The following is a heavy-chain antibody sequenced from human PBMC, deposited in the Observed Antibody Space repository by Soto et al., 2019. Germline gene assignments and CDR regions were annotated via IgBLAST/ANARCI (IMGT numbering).Heavy chain of an antibody. D-gene: IGHD4-17*01. CDR3: ERCQRGLRCPLDS. V-gene: IGHV1-2*02. J-gene: IGHJ5*01. CDR1: GVTFRYYY. CDR2: ISHKSGSA. Sequence: CCPAHGVTFRYYYTRWVRHAAGQGLEDRGWISHKSGSASYAQKFRGRVTMTRDTSVNLVYFQLSSLRSDDTAVYYCERCQRGLRCPLDSWGQRTLVTVSS.